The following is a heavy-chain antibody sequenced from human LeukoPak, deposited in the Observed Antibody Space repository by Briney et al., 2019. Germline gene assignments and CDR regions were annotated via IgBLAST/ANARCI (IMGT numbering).Heavy chain of an antibody. V-gene: IGHV3-30*18. J-gene: IGHJ4*02. D-gene: IGHD2-15*01. Sequence: GGSLRLSCAASGFTFSSYGMHWVRQAPGMGLEWVAVISYDGSNKYYADSVKGRFTISRDNSKNTLYLQMNSLRAEDTAVYYCAKTDCSGGSCYSVADYWGQGTLVTVSS. CDR1: GFTFSSYG. CDR3: AKTDCSGGSCYSVADY. CDR2: ISYDGSNK.